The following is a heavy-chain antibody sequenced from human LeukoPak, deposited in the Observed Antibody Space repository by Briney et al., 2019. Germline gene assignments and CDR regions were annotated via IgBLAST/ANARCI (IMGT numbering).Heavy chain of an antibody. CDR2: YTASP. D-gene: IGHD3-10*01. CDR3: ARSTNHDASGSYYFDS. V-gene: IGHV4-38-2*02. J-gene: IGHJ4*02. CDR1: GYSISSGYY. Sequence: PSETLSLTCTVSGYSISSGYYWGWIRQPPGKGLEWIGYTASPYHNPSLKSRVTISIDTSKNQISLKLDSVTASDTAVYYCARSTNHDASGSYYFDSWGQGILVTVTS.